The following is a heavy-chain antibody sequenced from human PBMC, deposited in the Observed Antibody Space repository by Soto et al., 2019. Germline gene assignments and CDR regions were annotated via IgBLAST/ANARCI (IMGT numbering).Heavy chain of an antibody. J-gene: IGHJ6*03. CDR1: GFTFDDYA. Sequence: GGSLRLSCAASGFTFDDYAMHWVRQAPGKGLEWVSGISWNSGSIGYADSVKGRFTISRDNAKNSLYLQMNSLRAEDTALYYCAKDLRGDYYYMDVWGKGTTVTVSS. CDR2: ISWNSGSI. V-gene: IGHV3-9*01. D-gene: IGHD3-10*01. CDR3: AKDLRGDYYYMDV.